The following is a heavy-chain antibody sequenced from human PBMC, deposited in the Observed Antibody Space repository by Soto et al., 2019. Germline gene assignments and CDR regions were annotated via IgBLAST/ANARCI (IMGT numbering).Heavy chain of an antibody. CDR2: INPNSGGT. V-gene: IGHV1-2*02. D-gene: IGHD1-1*01. CDR1: GYTFSDYY. Sequence: ASVKVSCKASGYTFSDYYIHWVRQAPGQGLEWMGWINPNSGGTKYAPKFQGGVTMTRDTSITTAYMELSRLRSGDTAVYYCARDPATAKPEGVDFWGQGTLVTVSS. J-gene: IGHJ4*02. CDR3: ARDPATAKPEGVDF.